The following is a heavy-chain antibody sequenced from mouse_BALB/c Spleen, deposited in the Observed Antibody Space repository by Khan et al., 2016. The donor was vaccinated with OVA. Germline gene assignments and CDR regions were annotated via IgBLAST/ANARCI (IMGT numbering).Heavy chain of an antibody. CDR1: GFSLNSYG. J-gene: IGHJ3*01. Sequence: VQLQESGPGLVAPSQSLSITCTVSGFSLNSYGVHWVRQPPGKGLEWLGVIWAGGSTNHNSALMSRLSISKDNSKSQVFLKMNSLQTDDTAMFYCARAFYYGAGFAFWGQGTLVTVSA. D-gene: IGHD1-1*01. CDR3: ARAFYYGAGFAF. CDR2: IWAGGST. V-gene: IGHV2-9*02.